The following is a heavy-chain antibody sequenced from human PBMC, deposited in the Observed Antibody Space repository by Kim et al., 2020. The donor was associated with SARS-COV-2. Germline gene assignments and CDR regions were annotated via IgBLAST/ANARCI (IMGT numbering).Heavy chain of an antibody. CDR2: IIPIFGTA. CDR1: GGTFSSYA. J-gene: IGHJ6*02. V-gene: IGHV1-69*13. Sequence: SVKVSCKASGGTFSSYAISWVRQAPGQGLEWMGGIIPIFGTANYAQKFQGRVTITADESTSTAYMELSSLRSEDTAVYYCARDRGYCSGGSCYDYYYGMDVWGPGTTVTVSS. D-gene: IGHD2-15*01. CDR3: ARDRGYCSGGSCYDYYYGMDV.